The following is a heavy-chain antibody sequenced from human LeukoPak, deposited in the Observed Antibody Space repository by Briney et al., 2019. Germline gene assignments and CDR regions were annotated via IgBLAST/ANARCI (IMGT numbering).Heavy chain of an antibody. CDR1: GYTFSDYY. CDR3: ARGRSGGNAFDY. D-gene: IGHD2-15*01. Sequence: GASVKVSCKASGYTFSDYYIHWVRQAPGQGLEWMGWIDPHSGDTNYAQKFQGRVTMTRDTSISTAYMELSRLRSDDTAVYYCARGRSGGNAFDYWGQGTLVTVSS. J-gene: IGHJ4*02. V-gene: IGHV1-2*02. CDR2: IDPHSGDT.